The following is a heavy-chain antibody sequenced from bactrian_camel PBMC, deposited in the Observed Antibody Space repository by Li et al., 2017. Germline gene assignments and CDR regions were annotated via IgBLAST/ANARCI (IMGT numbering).Heavy chain of an antibody. CDR2: IDNAGSA. CDR1: GFPGNNLY. CDR3: AADGVNLQLARGHNY. Sequence: HVQLVESGGGSVQAGESLRLSCVASGFPGNNLYMAWFRQAPGKEREGVAAIDNAGSATYTYAVQGRFTTSKDSAKNTLYLQTNNLKVEDTAMYYCAADGVNLQLARGHNYWGQGTQVTVS. D-gene: IGHD6*01. J-gene: IGHJ4*01. V-gene: IGHV3S53*01.